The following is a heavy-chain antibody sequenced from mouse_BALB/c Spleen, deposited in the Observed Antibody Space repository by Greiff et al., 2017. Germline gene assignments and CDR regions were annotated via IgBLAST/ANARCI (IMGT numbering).Heavy chain of an antibody. CDR1: GFNIKDYY. Sequence: EVQLKQSGAELVRPGALVKLSCKASGFNIKDYYMHWVKQRPEQGLEWIGWIDPENGNTIYDPKFQGKASITADTSSNTAYLQLSSLTSEDTAVYYCARATVAFDYWGQGTTLTVSS. CDR3: ARATVAFDY. CDR2: IDPENGNT. J-gene: IGHJ2*01. D-gene: IGHD1-1*01. V-gene: IGHV14-1*02.